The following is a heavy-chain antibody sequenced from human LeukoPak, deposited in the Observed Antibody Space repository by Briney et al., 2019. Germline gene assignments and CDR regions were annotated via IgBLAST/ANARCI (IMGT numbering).Heavy chain of an antibody. Sequence: GGSLRLSCAASGFTVTKYMSWVRQAPGKGLEWVSSIFDGDSTYYADSVKGRFTISRDNSKNTLYLQMNSLRAEDTAVYYCAKLTSLGSGYDYGYFDYGGQGPLVTVSS. J-gene: IGHJ4*02. V-gene: IGHV3-53*01. CDR2: IFDGDST. D-gene: IGHD5-12*01. CDR3: AKLTSLGSGYDYGYFDY. CDR1: GFTVTKY.